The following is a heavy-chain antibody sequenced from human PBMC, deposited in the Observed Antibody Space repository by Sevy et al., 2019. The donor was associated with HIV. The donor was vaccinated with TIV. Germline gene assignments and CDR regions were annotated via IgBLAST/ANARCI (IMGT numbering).Heavy chain of an antibody. CDR2: ISGISNYI. D-gene: IGHD6-6*01. CDR1: GFTFSSYS. CDR3: ARGVQTYDAFDI. V-gene: IGHV3-21*01. J-gene: IGHJ3*02. Sequence: GGSLRLSCAASGFTFSSYSMNWDRQAPGKGLEWVSSISGISNYIYYADSVQGRFSISRDNAKDSLYLQINSLRVEDTAIYYCARGVQTYDAFDIWGQGTMVTVSS.